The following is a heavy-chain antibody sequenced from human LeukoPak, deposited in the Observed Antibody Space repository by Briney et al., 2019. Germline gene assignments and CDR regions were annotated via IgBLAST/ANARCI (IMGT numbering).Heavy chain of an antibody. D-gene: IGHD2/OR15-2a*01. J-gene: IGHJ5*02. V-gene: IGHV4-59*01. CDR2: IYYSGST. CDR1: GGSISSYY. CDR3: ARSPSEYFLFDP. Sequence: SETLSLTCTVSGGSISSYYWSWIRQPPGKGLEWIGYIYYSGSTNYNPSLKSRVTISVDTSKNQFSLKLSSVTAADTAVYYCARSPSEYFLFDPRGQGTLVTVSS.